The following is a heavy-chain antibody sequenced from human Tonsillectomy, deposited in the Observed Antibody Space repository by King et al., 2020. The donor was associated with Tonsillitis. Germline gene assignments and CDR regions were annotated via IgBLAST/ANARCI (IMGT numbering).Heavy chain of an antibody. D-gene: IGHD3-16*02. J-gene: IGHJ3*02. CDR2: IHYSGST. CDR3: ARDGAYDYVWGSYHDAFDI. V-gene: IGHV4-59*01. Sequence: VQLQESGPGLVKPSETLSLTCTVSGGSISTYYWSWIRQPPGKGLEWIGYIHYSGSTNYNPPLKSRVPISIDTSKNQFSLKLSSVTAADTAVYYCARDGAYDYVWGSYHDAFDIWGQGTMVTVSS. CDR1: GGSISTYY.